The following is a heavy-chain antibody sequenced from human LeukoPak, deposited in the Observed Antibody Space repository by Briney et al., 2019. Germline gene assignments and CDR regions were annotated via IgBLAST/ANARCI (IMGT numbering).Heavy chain of an antibody. CDR1: GGSFSGYY. Sequence: SETLSLTCAVYGGSFSGYYWSWIRQPPGKGLEWIGEINHSGSTNYNPSLKGRVTISVDKSKNQFSLKLSSVTAADTAVYYCAQILTIFGVVNWFDPWGQGTLVTVSS. V-gene: IGHV4-34*01. J-gene: IGHJ5*02. CDR2: INHSGST. D-gene: IGHD3-3*01. CDR3: AQILTIFGVVNWFDP.